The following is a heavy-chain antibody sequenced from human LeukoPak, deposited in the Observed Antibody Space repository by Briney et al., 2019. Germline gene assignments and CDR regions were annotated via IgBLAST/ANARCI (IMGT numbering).Heavy chain of an antibody. CDR3: ARDPLRYLRVGHYDY. Sequence: GGSLRLSCAASGFTFSNSAMNWVRQVPGKGLEWVSSIDYNSSHIYYAASVRGRFTISRDNARNSVYLQMNSLRVEDTAVYYCARDPLRYLRVGHYDYWGQGTLVAVSS. CDR1: GFTFSNSA. V-gene: IGHV3-21*01. J-gene: IGHJ4*02. CDR2: IDYNSSHI. D-gene: IGHD3-9*01.